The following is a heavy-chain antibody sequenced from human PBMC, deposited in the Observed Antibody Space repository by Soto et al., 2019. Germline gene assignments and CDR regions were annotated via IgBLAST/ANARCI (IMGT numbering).Heavy chain of an antibody. CDR2: VSVPSRDT. V-gene: IGHV1-18*01. CDR1: GYSFSSFG. Sequence: GASVKVSCKASGYSFSSFGISWVRQAPGQGLEWVGRVSVPSRDTSSAQNFQGRVTVTTDISTSTAYLEVGSLRSDDTAVYYCARTCRSGGSCYLEYWGDGTLVTVSS. CDR3: ARTCRSGGSCYLEY. J-gene: IGHJ4*01. D-gene: IGHD2-15*01.